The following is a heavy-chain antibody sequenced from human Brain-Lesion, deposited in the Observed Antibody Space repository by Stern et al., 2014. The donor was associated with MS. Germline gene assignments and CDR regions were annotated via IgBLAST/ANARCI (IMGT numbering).Heavy chain of an antibody. CDR1: GYTFTGYY. Sequence: VQLVESGAEVKKPGASVKVSCKASGYTFTGYYMHWVRQAPGQGLEWVGWIKPKSGGTNYAQKFQGWVTMTRDTSINTAYMELSRLRSDDTAVYYCATYYYDSTGYNDFWGQGTLVTVSS. J-gene: IGHJ4*02. CDR3: ATYYYDSTGYNDF. CDR2: IKPKSGGT. V-gene: IGHV1-2*04. D-gene: IGHD3-22*01.